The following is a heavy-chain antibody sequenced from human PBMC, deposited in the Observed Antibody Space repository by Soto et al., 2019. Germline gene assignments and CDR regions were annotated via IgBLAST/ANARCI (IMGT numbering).Heavy chain of an antibody. J-gene: IGHJ3*02. CDR1: EDSVSRNSAA. Sequence: SQTLSHTCAISEDSVSRNSAAWHWIRQSPSRGLEWLGRTYYRSKWYNDYAVSVKSRISINPDTSKNQLSLQLNSVTPEDTAVYFFARAPGEIDDFEICGQGTMVTVSS. CDR2: TYYRSKWYN. CDR3: ARAPGEIDDFEI. V-gene: IGHV6-1*01. D-gene: IGHD3-16*01.